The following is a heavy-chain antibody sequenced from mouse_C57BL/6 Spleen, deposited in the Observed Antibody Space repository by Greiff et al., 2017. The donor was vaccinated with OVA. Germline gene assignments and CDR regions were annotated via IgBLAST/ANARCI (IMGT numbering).Heavy chain of an antibody. Sequence: GVELVKPGASVKLSCTASGFNIKDYYMHWVKQRTEQGLEWIGRIDPEDGDTKYAPKFQGKATITADTSSNTAYLQLSSLTSEDTAVYYCAREVYYGSSFFDYWGQGTTLTVSS. CDR3: AREVYYGSSFFDY. V-gene: IGHV14-2*01. CDR2: IDPEDGDT. D-gene: IGHD1-1*01. CDR1: GFNIKDYY. J-gene: IGHJ2*01.